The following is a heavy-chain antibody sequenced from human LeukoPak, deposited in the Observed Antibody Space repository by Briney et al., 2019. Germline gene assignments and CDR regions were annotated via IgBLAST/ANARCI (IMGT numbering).Heavy chain of an antibody. D-gene: IGHD2-21*02. CDR2: INHSGST. CDR3: ARGTGTAYYYYYMDV. CDR1: GGSFSGYY. J-gene: IGHJ6*03. V-gene: IGHV4-34*01. Sequence: KTSETLSLTCAVYGGSFSGYYWSWIRQPPGKGLEWIGEINHSGSTNYNPSLKSRVTISVDTSKNQFSLKLSSVTAADTAVYYCARGTGTAYYYYYMDVWGKGTTVTVSS.